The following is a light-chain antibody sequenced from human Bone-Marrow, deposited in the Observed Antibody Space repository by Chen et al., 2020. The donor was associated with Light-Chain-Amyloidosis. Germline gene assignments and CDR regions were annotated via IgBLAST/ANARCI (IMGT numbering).Light chain of an antibody. CDR3: CSYAGSTTYIV. J-gene: IGLJ2*01. CDR2: DVT. CDR1: SRDVGSYNL. Sequence: QSALTQPASVSGSPGQSINISCTGTSRDVGSYNLVTWYQQHTGKAPKLMIFDVTKRPSGVSNRFSGSKSGNTASLTISGLQADDEADYYCCSYAGSTTYIVFGGGTKLTVL. V-gene: IGLV2-23*02.